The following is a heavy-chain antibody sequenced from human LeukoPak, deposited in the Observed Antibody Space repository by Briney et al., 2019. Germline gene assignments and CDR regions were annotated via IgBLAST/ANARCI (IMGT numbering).Heavy chain of an antibody. V-gene: IGHV1-8*03. D-gene: IGHD3-22*01. CDR1: GYTFTSYD. Sequence: GASVKVSCKASGYTFTSYDINWVRQATGQGLEWIGWMNTNSGNTGYAQKFQGRVTITRNTSISTAYMELSSLRSEDTAVYYCARGYSDSSGYYYSYYYYMDVWGKGTTVTVSS. J-gene: IGHJ6*03. CDR3: ARGYSDSSGYYYSYYYYMDV. CDR2: MNTNSGNT.